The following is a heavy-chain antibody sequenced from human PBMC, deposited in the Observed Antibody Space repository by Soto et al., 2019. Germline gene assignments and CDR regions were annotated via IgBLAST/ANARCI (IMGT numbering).Heavy chain of an antibody. CDR1: GYTFTNFG. D-gene: IGHD3-16*01. CDR2: ISAYNGNP. J-gene: IGHJ4*02. Sequence: QVQLVQSGAEGKKPGASVKVSCKASGYTFTNFGISWVRQAPGQGLEWMGWISAYNGNPNYAQKFQGRVTMTTDTSTSTAYLELGSLRSEDKDVYSCARGGTPIDYCGQGTLVTVSS. V-gene: IGHV1-18*01. CDR3: ARGGTPIDY.